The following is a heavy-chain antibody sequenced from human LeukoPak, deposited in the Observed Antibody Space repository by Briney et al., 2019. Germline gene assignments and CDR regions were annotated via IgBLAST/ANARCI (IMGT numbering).Heavy chain of an antibody. D-gene: IGHD3-3*01. J-gene: IGHJ4*02. CDR1: GYTFTGYY. CDR3: ARGPPYDFWSCYSPYYFDY. CDR2: INPNSGGT. Sequence: ASVKVSCKASGYTFTGYYMHWVRQAPGQGLEWMGWINPNSGGTNYAQKFQGRVTMTRDTSISTAYMELSRLRSDDTAVYYCARGPPYDFWSCYSPYYFDYWGQGTLVTVSS. V-gene: IGHV1-2*02.